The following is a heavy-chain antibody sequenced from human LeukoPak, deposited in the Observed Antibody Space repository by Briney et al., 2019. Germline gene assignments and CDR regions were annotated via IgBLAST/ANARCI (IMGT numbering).Heavy chain of an antibody. CDR2: IIPIFGTA. D-gene: IGHD2-21*02. CDR1: GYTFTSYG. Sequence: SVKVSCKASGYTFTSYGISWVRQAPGQGLEWMGGIIPIFGTANYAQKFQGRVTITTDESTSTAYMELSSLRSEDTAVYYCAKSRVLAVTGGMDVWGQGTTVTVSS. CDR3: AKSRVLAVTGGMDV. J-gene: IGHJ6*02. V-gene: IGHV1-69*05.